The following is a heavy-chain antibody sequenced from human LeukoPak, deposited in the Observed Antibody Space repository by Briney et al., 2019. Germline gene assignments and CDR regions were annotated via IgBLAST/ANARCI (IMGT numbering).Heavy chain of an antibody. V-gene: IGHV3-30*04. Sequence: PGGSLRLSCAASGFTFSSYAMHWVRQAPGKGLEWVAVISYDGSNKYYADSVKGRFTISRDNSKNTLYLQMNSLRAEDTAVYYCAKKSGPTYWGQGTLVTVSS. CDR1: GFTFSSYA. D-gene: IGHD4-17*01. CDR3: AKKSGPTY. CDR2: ISYDGSNK. J-gene: IGHJ4*02.